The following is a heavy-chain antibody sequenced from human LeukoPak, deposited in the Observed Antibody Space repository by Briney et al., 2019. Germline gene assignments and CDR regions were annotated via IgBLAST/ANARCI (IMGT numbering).Heavy chain of an antibody. CDR2: ISRSSSYI. CDR3: ARDSRGEYYDFWSGYFDMDV. CDR1: GFTFSSYS. D-gene: IGHD3-3*01. J-gene: IGHJ6*03. Sequence: GGSLRLSCAASGFTFSSYSMNWVRQAPGKGLEWVSSISRSSSYIYYADSVKGRFTISRDNAKNSLYLQMNSLRAEDTAVYYCARDSRGEYYDFWSGYFDMDVWGKGTTVTVSS. V-gene: IGHV3-21*01.